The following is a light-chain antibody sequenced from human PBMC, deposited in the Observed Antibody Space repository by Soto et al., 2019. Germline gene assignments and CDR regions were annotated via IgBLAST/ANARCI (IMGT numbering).Light chain of an antibody. CDR3: QQYNSYWT. CDR2: KAS. Sequence: DIQMTQSLSTLSSSVGSRFTITWRASQSISSWLAWYQQKPGKAPKLLIYKASGLESGVPSRFRGSGSGTEFTLTISSLQPDDFATYYCQQYNSYWTFGQGTKVDIK. CDR1: QSISSW. V-gene: IGKV1-5*03. J-gene: IGKJ1*01.